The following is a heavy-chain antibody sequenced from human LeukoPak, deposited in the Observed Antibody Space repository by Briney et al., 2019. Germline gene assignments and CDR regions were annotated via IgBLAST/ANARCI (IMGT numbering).Heavy chain of an antibody. CDR2: IYYSGST. CDR1: GGSISSGGYY. Sequence: SETLSLTYTVSGGSISSGGYYWSWIRQHPGKGLEWIGYIYYSGSTYYNPSLKSRVTISVDTSKNQFSLKLSSVTAADTAVYYCASSGNIPLGGTWFDPWGQGTLVTVSS. J-gene: IGHJ5*02. CDR3: ASSGNIPLGGTWFDP. V-gene: IGHV4-31*03. D-gene: IGHD6-19*01.